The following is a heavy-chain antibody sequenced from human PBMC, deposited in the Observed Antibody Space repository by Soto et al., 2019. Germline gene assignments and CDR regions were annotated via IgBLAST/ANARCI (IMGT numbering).Heavy chain of an antibody. J-gene: IGHJ6*02. CDR3: AREGYYGSGSRLYYYGMDV. CDR1: GGTFSSYT. Sequence: SVKVSCKASGGTFSSYTISWVRQAPGQGLEWMGRIIPILGIANYAQKFQGRVTITADKSTSTAYMELSSLRSEDSAVYYCAREGYYGSGSRLYYYGMDVWGQ. V-gene: IGHV1-69*04. CDR2: IIPILGIA. D-gene: IGHD3-10*01.